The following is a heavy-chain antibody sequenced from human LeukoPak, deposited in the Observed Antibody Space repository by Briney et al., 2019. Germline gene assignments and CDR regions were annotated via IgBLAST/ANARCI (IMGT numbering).Heavy chain of an antibody. J-gene: IGHJ4*02. CDR2: INAGNGNT. CDR3: ARGHRIAAAGTDFDY. V-gene: IGHV1-3*01. Sequence: ASVKVSCKASGYTFTSYAMHWVRQAPGQRLEWMGWINAGNGNTKYSQKFQGRVTITRDTSASTAYMELSSLRSDDTAVYYCARGHRIAAAGTDFDYWGQGTLVTVSS. CDR1: GYTFTSYA. D-gene: IGHD6-13*01.